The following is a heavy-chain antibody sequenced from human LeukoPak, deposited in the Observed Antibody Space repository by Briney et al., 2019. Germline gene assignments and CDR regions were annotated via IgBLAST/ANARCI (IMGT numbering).Heavy chain of an antibody. J-gene: IGHJ4*02. CDR1: GGSFSGYY. CDR3: ARAAYYDSSGYKYYFDY. D-gene: IGHD3-22*01. CDR2: INHSGSA. V-gene: IGHV4-34*01. Sequence: MTSETLSLTCAVYGGSFSGYYWSWIRQPPGKGLEWIGEINHSGSANYNPSLKSRVTISVDTSKNQFSLKLSSVTAADTAVYYCARAAYYDSSGYKYYFDYWGQGTLVTVSS.